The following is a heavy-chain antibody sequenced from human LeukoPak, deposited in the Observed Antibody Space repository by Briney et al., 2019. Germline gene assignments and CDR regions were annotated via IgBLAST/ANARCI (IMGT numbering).Heavy chain of an antibody. D-gene: IGHD5-18*01. CDR1: GYTLTELS. CDR2: FDPEDGET. CDR3: ARGPGYSYGPSWGTEHTLDI. J-gene: IGHJ3*02. Sequence: ASVKVSCKVSGYTLTELSMHWVRQAPGKGLEWMGGFDPEDGETIYAQKFQGRVTMTEDTSTDTAYMELSSLRSENTAVYYCARGPGYSYGPSWGTEHTLDIWGQGTMVTVSS. V-gene: IGHV1-24*01.